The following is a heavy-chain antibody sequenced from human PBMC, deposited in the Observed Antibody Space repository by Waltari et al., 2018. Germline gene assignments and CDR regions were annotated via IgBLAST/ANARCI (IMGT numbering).Heavy chain of an antibody. V-gene: IGHV4-34*01. CDR2: INHSGST. Sequence: QVQLQQWGAGLLKPSETLSLTCAVYGGSFSGYYWSWIRQPPGKGLEWIGEINHSGSTNYNPSLKSRVTISVDTSKNQFSLKLSSVTAADTAVYYCATGRRELGFAFDIWGQGTMVTVSS. J-gene: IGHJ3*02. CDR3: ATGRRELGFAFDI. D-gene: IGHD1-26*01. CDR1: GGSFSGYY.